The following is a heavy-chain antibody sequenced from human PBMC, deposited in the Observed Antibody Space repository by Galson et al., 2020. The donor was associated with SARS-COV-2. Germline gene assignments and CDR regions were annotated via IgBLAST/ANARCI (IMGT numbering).Heavy chain of an antibody. Sequence: SETLSLTCTVSGYSVSTTNYWGWVRQPPGRGLEWIGSVYPSGTTYYNPSLKSRVTISVDTSKNQFSLRLDSVTAADTALYYWARQGVNMIVLVTVPGWYFDLWGRGTLVTVSS. D-gene: IGHD3-22*01. J-gene: IGHJ2*01. CDR1: GYSVSTTNY. CDR3: ARQGVNMIVLVTVPGWYFDL. CDR2: VYPSGTT. V-gene: IGHV4-38-2*02.